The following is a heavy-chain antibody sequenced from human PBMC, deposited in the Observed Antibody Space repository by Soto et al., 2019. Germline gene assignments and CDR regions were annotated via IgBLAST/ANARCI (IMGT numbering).Heavy chain of an antibody. CDR1: GFIFSTYG. D-gene: IGHD1-1*01. Sequence: QLVQSGGGVVQPGRSLRLSCVASGFIFSTYGMHWVRQVPGKGLEWVAHISYDGSNEYYADSVKGRFTVSRDNAKNTLDLQMNGLKTEDTALYYCTKEYIVGTTWGYFESWGQGALVIVSS. J-gene: IGHJ4*02. CDR2: ISYDGSNE. CDR3: TKEYIVGTTWGYFES. V-gene: IGHV3-30*18.